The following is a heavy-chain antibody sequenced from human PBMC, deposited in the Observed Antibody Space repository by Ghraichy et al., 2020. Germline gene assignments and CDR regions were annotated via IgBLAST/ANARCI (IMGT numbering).Heavy chain of an antibody. CDR1: GFTFSSYA. D-gene: IGHD4-17*01. CDR3: AKDRGDYVGYFDL. Sequence: GGSLRLSCAASGFTFSSYAMSWVRQAPGKGLEWVSGISGSGGSTYYADSVKGRFTISRDNSKNTLYLQMNSLRAEDTALYYCAKDRGDYVGYFDLWGRGTLVTVSS. CDR2: ISGSGGST. J-gene: IGHJ2*01. V-gene: IGHV3-23*01.